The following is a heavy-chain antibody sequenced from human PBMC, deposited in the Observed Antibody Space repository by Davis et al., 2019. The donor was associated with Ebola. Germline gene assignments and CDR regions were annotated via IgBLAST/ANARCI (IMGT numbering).Heavy chain of an antibody. Sequence: PGGSLRLSCAASGFTFSSYDMNWVRQAPGKGLEWVSFIRTGVICNIYYADSVKGRFTASRDNAKNSLYLQMNGLRDDDTAVYYCARDRSGGAFDIWGQGTMVTVSS. CDR2: IRTGVICNI. D-gene: IGHD1-26*01. CDR3: ARDRSGGAFDI. CDR1: GFTFSSYD. V-gene: IGHV3-48*03. J-gene: IGHJ3*02.